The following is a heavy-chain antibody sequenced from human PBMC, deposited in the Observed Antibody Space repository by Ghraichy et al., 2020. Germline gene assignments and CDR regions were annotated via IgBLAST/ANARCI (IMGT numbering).Heavy chain of an antibody. CDR2: IIPIFGTA. CDR3: ASANGDYVYYYYYGMDV. Sequence: SVKVSCKASGGTFSSYAISWVRQAPGQGLEWMGGIIPIFGTANYAQKFQGRVTIIADESTSTAYMELSSLRSEDTAVYYCASANGDYVYYYYYGMDVWGQGTTVTVSS. V-gene: IGHV1-69*13. J-gene: IGHJ6*02. CDR1: GGTFSSYA. D-gene: IGHD4-17*01.